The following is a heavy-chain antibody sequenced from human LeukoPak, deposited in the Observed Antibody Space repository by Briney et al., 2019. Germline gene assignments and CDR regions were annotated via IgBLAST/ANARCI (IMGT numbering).Heavy chain of an antibody. Sequence: SETLSLTCAVYGGSFSGYYWSWIRQPPGKGLEWIGEINHSGSTNYNPSLKSRVTISVDTSKNQFSLKLSSVTAADTAVYYCARGGTYYDILTGYWVSCYFDYWGQGALVTVSS. D-gene: IGHD3-9*01. CDR2: INHSGST. J-gene: IGHJ4*02. V-gene: IGHV4-34*01. CDR3: ARGGTYYDILTGYWVSCYFDY. CDR1: GGSFSGYY.